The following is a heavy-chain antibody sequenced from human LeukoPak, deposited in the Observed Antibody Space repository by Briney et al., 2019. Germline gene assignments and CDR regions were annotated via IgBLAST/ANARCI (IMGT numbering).Heavy chain of an antibody. CDR3: ARDIDYGDSRDYYGMDV. CDR2: IYYSGST. V-gene: IGHV4-39*07. D-gene: IGHD4-17*01. Sequence: SETLSLTCTVSGGSISSSSYYWGWIRQPPGKGLEWIGSIYYSGSTNYNPSLKSRVTISVDTSKNQFSLKLSSVTAADTAVYYCARDIDYGDSRDYYGMDVWGQGTTVTVSS. J-gene: IGHJ6*02. CDR1: GGSISSSSYY.